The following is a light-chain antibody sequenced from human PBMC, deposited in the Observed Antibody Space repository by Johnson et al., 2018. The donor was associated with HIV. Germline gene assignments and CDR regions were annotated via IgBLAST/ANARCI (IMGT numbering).Light chain of an antibody. CDR3: GKWDASLSPRYV. J-gene: IGLJ1*01. CDR1: VSNIESYF. V-gene: IGLV1-51*01. Sequence: QPVLTQPPSVSAAPGQTVNISCSGNVSNIESYFVSWYQQLPGAAPTLLIYDDNNRPSGLPDRFSGSKSGATATLGITGLQPGDEAEYYCGKWDASLSPRYVFGTGTTISVL. CDR2: DDN.